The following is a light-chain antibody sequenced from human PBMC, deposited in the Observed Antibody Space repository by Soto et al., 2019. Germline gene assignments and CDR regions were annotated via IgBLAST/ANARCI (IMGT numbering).Light chain of an antibody. CDR1: QSISSW. J-gene: IGKJ1*01. CDR3: QQYNSYSWT. V-gene: IGKV1-5*03. Sequence: DIKMTQSPSTLSASVGDRVTITCRASQSISSWLAWYQQKPGKGPKLLIYKASSSLETGVPSRFSGSGSGTEFTLTISSLQPDDSATYYCQQYNSYSWTFGPGTKVDIK. CDR2: KASS.